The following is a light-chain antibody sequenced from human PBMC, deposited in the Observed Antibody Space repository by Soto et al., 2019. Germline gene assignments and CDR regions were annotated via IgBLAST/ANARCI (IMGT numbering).Light chain of an antibody. V-gene: IGKV1-12*01. CDR1: QGISTS. Sequence: DIQMTQSPSSVSASVGDRVTITCRATQGISTSLAWYQQKPGKAPKLLIYGVSTLQSGVPSRFSGSASGTDFTLTISSLQPEDFATYYCQQTNSFPWTFGQGTKVEIK. CDR2: GVS. J-gene: IGKJ1*01. CDR3: QQTNSFPWT.